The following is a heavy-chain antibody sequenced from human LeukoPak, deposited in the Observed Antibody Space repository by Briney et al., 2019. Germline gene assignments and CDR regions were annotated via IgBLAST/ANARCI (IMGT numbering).Heavy chain of an antibody. D-gene: IGHD6-13*01. CDR1: GFTFSSYA. CDR2: ISSNGGST. CDR3: AKDAAGPEY. J-gene: IGHJ4*02. Sequence: GGSLRLSCSASGFTFSSYAMHWVRQAPGKGLEYVSAISSNGGSTYYADSVKGRFTISRDNSKNTLFLQMNSLRVEDTAIYYCAKDAAGPEYWGQGTLVTVSS. V-gene: IGHV3-64*04.